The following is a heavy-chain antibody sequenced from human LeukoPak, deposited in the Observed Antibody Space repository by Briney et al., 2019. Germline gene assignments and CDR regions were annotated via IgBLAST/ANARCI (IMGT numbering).Heavy chain of an antibody. V-gene: IGHV3-30*01. CDR2: ISYDGSNK. CDR1: GFTFSSYA. CDR3: ARDLMRSDFWSGYGDY. D-gene: IGHD3-3*01. J-gene: IGHJ4*02. Sequence: GGSLRLSCAASGFTFSSYAMHWVRQAPGKGLEGVAVISYDGSNKYYADSVKGRFTISRDNSKNTLYLQMNNLRAEDTAVYYCARDLMRSDFWSGYGDYWGQGTLVTVSS.